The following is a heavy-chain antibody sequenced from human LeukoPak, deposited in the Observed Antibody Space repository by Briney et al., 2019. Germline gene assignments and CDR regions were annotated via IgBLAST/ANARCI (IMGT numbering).Heavy chain of an antibody. J-gene: IGHJ4*02. Sequence: GASVKVSCKASGYTFTSYAMHWVRQAPGQRLEWMGWINAGNGNTKYSQKSQGRVTITRDTSASTAYMELSSLRSEDTAVYYCARESSPRRDFDYWGQGTLVTVSS. V-gene: IGHV1-3*01. CDR3: ARESSPRRDFDY. CDR2: INAGNGNT. D-gene: IGHD3-10*01. CDR1: GYTFTSYA.